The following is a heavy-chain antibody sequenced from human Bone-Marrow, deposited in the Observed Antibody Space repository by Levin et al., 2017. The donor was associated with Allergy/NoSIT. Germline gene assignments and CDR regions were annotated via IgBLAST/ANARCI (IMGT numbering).Heavy chain of an antibody. CDR3: ASDGGWFDH. CDR1: DGSIRNYS. J-gene: IGHJ5*02. CDR2: IYTSGSTSGST. V-gene: IGHV4-4*07. Sequence: ESLKISCTVSDGSIRNYSWSWIRQPAGKGLEWIGRIYTSGSTSGSTNYNPSLKSRVTMSVDTSKNQFSLNLSSVTAADTAVYYCASDGGWFDHWGRGTLVTVSS. D-gene: IGHD4-23*01.